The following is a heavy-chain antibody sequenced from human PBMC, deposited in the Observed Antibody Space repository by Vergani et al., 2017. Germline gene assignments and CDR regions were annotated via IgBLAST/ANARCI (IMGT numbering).Heavy chain of an antibody. CDR1: GFTLSSHA. CDR3: ARSGYCAHGVCYMTYYYYMDV. CDR2: IWYDGSKE. V-gene: IGHV3-33*01. J-gene: IGHJ6*03. D-gene: IGHD2-8*01. Sequence: QVQLVESGGGVVQPGGSLRLSCAGSGFTLSSHAMHWVRQAPGKGLEWVAFIWYDGSKEYYADSVKGRFTISRDNSKNTLYLQMNNLRAAATAVYYCARSGYCAHGVCYMTYYYYMDVWGKGTAVTVSS.